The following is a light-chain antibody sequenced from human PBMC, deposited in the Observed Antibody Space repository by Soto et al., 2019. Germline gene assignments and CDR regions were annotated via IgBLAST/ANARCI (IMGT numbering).Light chain of an antibody. CDR3: QKYNSAPPFT. V-gene: IGKV1-27*01. Sequence: DIQMTQSPSSLSASVGDRVTITCRASQGISNYLAWYQQKPGKVPKLLIYAASTLQSGVPSRFSGSESGTDFTLTIISLKPEDVATYYCQKYNSAPPFTFGPGTKVDIK. J-gene: IGKJ3*01. CDR1: QGISNY. CDR2: AAS.